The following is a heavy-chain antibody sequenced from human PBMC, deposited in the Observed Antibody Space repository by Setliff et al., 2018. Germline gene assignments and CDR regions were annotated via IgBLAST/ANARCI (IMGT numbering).Heavy chain of an antibody. CDR1: GGSFSSYG. Sequence: SVKVSCKASGGSFSSYGITWVRQAPGQGLEWMGGTIPMFGTTNYAQKFQGRVTIITDESTSTAYMELSSLRSEDTAVYFCVREGVDTRSSTDYRYYMDVWGKGTTVTVSS. V-gene: IGHV1-69*05. J-gene: IGHJ6*03. CDR3: VREGVDTRSSTDYRYYMDV. CDR2: TIPMFGTT. D-gene: IGHD5-18*01.